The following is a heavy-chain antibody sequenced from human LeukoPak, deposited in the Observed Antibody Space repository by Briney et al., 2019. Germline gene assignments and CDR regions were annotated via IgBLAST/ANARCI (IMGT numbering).Heavy chain of an antibody. CDR1: GGSISSGSYY. J-gene: IGHJ6*03. Sequence: SQTLSLTCTVSGGSISSGSYYWSWIRQPAGKGLEWIGRIYTSGSTNYNSSLKSRVTISVDTSKNQFSLKLSSVTAADTAVYYCARVGINCSSTSCYRYYYYMDVWGKGTTVTVSS. D-gene: IGHD2-2*02. CDR3: ARVGINCSSTSCYRYYYYMDV. V-gene: IGHV4-61*02. CDR2: IYTSGST.